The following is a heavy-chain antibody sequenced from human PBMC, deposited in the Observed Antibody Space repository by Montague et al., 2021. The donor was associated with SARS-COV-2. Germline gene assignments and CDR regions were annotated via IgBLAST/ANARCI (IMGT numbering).Heavy chain of an antibody. CDR3: ASDPMDHGSGSSHYYYGMDV. Sequence: SLRLSCAASGFTFSSYRMNWVRQAPGKGLEWVSSISSSSSYIYYADSVKGRFTISRDNAKNSLYLQMNSLRAEDTAVYYCASDPMDHGSGSSHYYYGMDVWGQGTTVTVSS. CDR1: GFTFSSYR. J-gene: IGHJ6*02. D-gene: IGHD3-10*01. V-gene: IGHV3-21*01. CDR2: ISSSSSYI.